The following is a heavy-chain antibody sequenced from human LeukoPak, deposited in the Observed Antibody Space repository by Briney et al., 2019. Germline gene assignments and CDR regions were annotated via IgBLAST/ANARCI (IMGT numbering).Heavy chain of an antibody. CDR2: ISAYNDNT. CDR1: GYTFTSYG. J-gene: IGHJ3*02. Sequence: ASVKVSCKASGYTFTSYGISWVRQAPGQGLEWMGWISAYNDNTDYAQKVQGRVTMTTDTSTNTAYMELRSLRSDDTAVYYCARQQGFEFDWDSSDAFDIWGQGTMVTVSS. CDR3: ARQQGFEFDWDSSDAFDI. V-gene: IGHV1-18*01. D-gene: IGHD3-9*01.